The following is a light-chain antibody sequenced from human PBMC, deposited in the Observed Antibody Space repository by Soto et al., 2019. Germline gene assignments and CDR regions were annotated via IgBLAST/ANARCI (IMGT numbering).Light chain of an antibody. J-gene: IGLJ1*01. Sequence: QSALTQPPSASGSPGQSVTISCTGTSSDVGGYNYVSWYQQHPGKAPKLMIYEVSKRPSGVPDRFSGSKSGNTASLTVSGLLAEDEADYYCSSYAGSNSYVFGTGTKVTV. V-gene: IGLV2-8*01. CDR3: SSYAGSNSYV. CDR1: SSDVGGYNY. CDR2: EVS.